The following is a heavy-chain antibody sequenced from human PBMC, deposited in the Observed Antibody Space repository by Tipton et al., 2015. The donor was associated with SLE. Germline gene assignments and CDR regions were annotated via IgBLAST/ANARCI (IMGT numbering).Heavy chain of an antibody. Sequence: SLRLSCAASGLTFSSYEMNWVRQVPGKGLEWVSYISSSGSTIYYADSVKGRCTSSRDNAKNSLYLQMNSLRAEDTAVYYCARGGTTGYWGQGTRVTVTS. CDR1: GLTFSSYE. D-gene: IGHD4-17*01. CDR2: ISSSGSTI. J-gene: IGHJ4*02. CDR3: ARGGTTGY. V-gene: IGHV3-48*03.